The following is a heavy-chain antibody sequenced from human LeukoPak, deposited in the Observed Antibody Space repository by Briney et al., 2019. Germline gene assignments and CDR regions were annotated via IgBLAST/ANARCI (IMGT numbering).Heavy chain of an antibody. CDR1: GYTFTSYD. CDR2: MNPNSGNT. J-gene: IGHJ4*02. D-gene: IGHD3-9*01. Sequence: ASVKVSCKASGYTFTSYDINWVRQATGQGLEWMGWMNPNSGNTGYAQEFQGRVTITRNTSISTAYMELSSLRAEDTAVYYCAKDRRPLTYDILDYWGQGTLVTVSS. CDR3: AKDRRPLTYDILDY. V-gene: IGHV1-8*03.